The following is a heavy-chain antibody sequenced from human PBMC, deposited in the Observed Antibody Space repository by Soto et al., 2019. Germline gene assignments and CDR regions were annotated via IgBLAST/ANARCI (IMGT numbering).Heavy chain of an antibody. CDR1: GAPFGSYA. Sequence: QVQLVQSGAEVKKPGSSVKVSCKASGAPFGSYAITGGRQAPGQGLEGMGGIIPIPGTANYAQKCQGRVTIAADESTSTAYMELSSLRSEDTAVYYCARSQGSSTSLEIYYYYYYGMDVWGQGTTVTVSS. V-gene: IGHV1-69*01. CDR2: IIPIPGTA. J-gene: IGHJ6*02. D-gene: IGHD2-2*01. CDR3: ARSQGSSTSLEIYYYYYYGMDV.